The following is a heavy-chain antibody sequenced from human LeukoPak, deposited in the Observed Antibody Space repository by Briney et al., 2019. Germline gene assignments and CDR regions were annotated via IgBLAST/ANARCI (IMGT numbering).Heavy chain of an antibody. CDR2: IYYSGST. CDR3: ARVRSDYVWGSYRYYYYYMDV. CDR1: GGSFSGYY. D-gene: IGHD3-16*01. J-gene: IGHJ6*03. Sequence: SETLSLTCAVYGGSFSGYYWSWIRQPPGKGLEWIGYIYYSGSTNYNPSLKSRVTISVDTSKNQFSLKLSSVTAADTAVYYCARVRSDYVWGSYRYYYYYMDVWGKGTTVTISS. V-gene: IGHV4-59*01.